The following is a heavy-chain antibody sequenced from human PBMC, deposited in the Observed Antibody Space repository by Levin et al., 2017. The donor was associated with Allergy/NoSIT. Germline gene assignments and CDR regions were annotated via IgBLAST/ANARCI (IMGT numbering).Heavy chain of an antibody. CDR3: ATLLGAWAFDS. CDR1: GGSITGSSYY. V-gene: IGHV4-39*07. J-gene: IGHJ4*03. CDR2: IYFSGNT. Sequence: KSSETLSLTCTVSGGSITGSSYYWGCIRQSPGKGLEWIGSIYFSGNTYYNPSLKTRVTISVDTSKNQFSLKLSSVTAADTAVYYCATLLGAWAFDSWGQGTLVTVSS. D-gene: IGHD4/OR15-4a*01.